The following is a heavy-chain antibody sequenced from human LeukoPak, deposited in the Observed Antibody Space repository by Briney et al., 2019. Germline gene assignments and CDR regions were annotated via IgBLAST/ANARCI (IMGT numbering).Heavy chain of an antibody. D-gene: IGHD6-25*01. Sequence: GGSLRLSCAASGFTFSTSAMTWVRQAPGKGLEWVSGISGSGATDYADSVKGRFTISRENSKNTLYLQMTSLRADDTAVYYCAKDGYSSATTLLFYYYYMDVWGKGTTVTVSS. CDR2: ISGSGAT. V-gene: IGHV3-23*01. CDR3: AKDGYSSATTLLFYYYYMDV. J-gene: IGHJ6*03. CDR1: GFTFSTSA.